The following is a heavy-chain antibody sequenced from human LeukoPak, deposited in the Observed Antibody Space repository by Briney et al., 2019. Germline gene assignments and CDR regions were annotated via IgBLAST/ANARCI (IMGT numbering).Heavy chain of an antibody. CDR3: ARIPPLSVAGTKRYFDS. Sequence: GGSLRLSCAAPGFTFTSYAMAWVRQAPGKGLEWVSAISGSGGNTFYADSVKGRFTISRDNSKNTLYLQMHSLRPEDTAVYFCARIPPLSVAGTKRYFDSWGQGTLVTVSS. V-gene: IGHV3-23*01. CDR1: GFTFTSYA. CDR2: ISGSGGNT. J-gene: IGHJ4*02. D-gene: IGHD6-19*01.